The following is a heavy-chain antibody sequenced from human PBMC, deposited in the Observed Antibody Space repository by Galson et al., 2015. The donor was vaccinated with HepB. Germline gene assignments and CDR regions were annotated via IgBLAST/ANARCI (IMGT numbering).Heavy chain of an antibody. Sequence: SLRLSCAASGFTFSSYAMSWVRQAPGKGLEWVSAINGSGGSTYYADSVKGRFTISRDNSKNTLYLQMNSLRAEDTAVYYCAKLGWLQFSNFAFDIWGQGTMVTVSS. J-gene: IGHJ3*02. D-gene: IGHD5-24*01. V-gene: IGHV3-23*01. CDR1: GFTFSSYA. CDR2: INGSGGST. CDR3: AKLGWLQFSNFAFDI.